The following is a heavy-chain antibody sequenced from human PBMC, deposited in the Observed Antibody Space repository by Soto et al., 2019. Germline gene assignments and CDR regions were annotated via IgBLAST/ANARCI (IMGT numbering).Heavy chain of an antibody. CDR2: IYYSGST. Sequence: SETLSLTCTVSGGSISSSSYYWGWIRQPPGKGLEWIGSIYYSGSTYYNPPLKSRVTISVDTSKNQFSLKLSSVTAADTAVYYWGRHPIAVASSDYYYYYGMDVWSQGTTVTVSS. CDR3: GRHPIAVASSDYYYYYGMDV. V-gene: IGHV4-39*01. J-gene: IGHJ6*02. CDR1: GGSISSSSYY. D-gene: IGHD6-19*01.